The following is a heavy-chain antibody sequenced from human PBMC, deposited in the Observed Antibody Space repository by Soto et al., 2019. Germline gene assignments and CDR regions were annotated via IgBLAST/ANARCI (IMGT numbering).Heavy chain of an antibody. CDR2: FDPEDGET. Sequence: ASVKVSCKVSGYTLTELSMHWVRQAPGKGLEWMGGFDPEDGETIYAQKFQGRVTMTEDTSTDTAYMELSSLRSEDTAVYYCATDLSDYYVKWFDPWGQGTLVTVSS. D-gene: IGHD3-10*02. J-gene: IGHJ5*02. CDR1: GYTLTELS. CDR3: ATDLSDYYVKWFDP. V-gene: IGHV1-24*01.